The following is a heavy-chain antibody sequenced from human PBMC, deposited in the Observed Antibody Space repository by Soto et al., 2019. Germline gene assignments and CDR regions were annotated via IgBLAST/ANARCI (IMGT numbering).Heavy chain of an antibody. D-gene: IGHD2-15*01. CDR3: AGAALWGSPSEGMDV. CDR1: GFTFSSYG. J-gene: IGHJ6*04. Sequence: QVQLVESGAGVVQPGRSLTLSCAASGFTFSSYGMQWVRQAPAKGLEWVADIWYDGSNKYYADSVKGRITIARDNSKISLYVQINWLGSGCTGMYYWAGAALWGSPSEGMDVWGDGSTVTVSS. V-gene: IGHV3-33*01. CDR2: IWYDGSNK.